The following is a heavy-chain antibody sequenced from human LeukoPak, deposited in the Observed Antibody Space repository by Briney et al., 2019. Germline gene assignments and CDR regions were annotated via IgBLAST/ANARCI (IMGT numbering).Heavy chain of an antibody. D-gene: IGHD3-16*01. J-gene: IGHJ4*02. Sequence: SETLSLTCSVPGSSISSYYYSWIRQPAGEGLQWIGRVYPSGEKIYNPSLKSRVTMSLDTSKYQVSLKLTSVTAADTAVYFCARGIQGESFDYWGQGALVTVSS. V-gene: IGHV4-4*07. CDR2: VYPSGEK. CDR1: GSSISSYY. CDR3: ARGIQGESFDY.